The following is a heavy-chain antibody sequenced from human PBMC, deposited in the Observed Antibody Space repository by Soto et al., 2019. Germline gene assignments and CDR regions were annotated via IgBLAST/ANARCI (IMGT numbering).Heavy chain of an antibody. J-gene: IGHJ4*02. V-gene: IGHV3-20*04. CDR2: INWNGGST. D-gene: IGHD3-9*01. Sequence: GSLRLSCAASGFTFDDYGMSWVRQAPGKGLEWVSGINWNGGSTGYADSVKGRFTISRDNAKNSLYLQMNSLRAEDTALYYCAREGQLRYFDWSPYYFDYWGQGTLVTVSS. CDR3: AREGQLRYFDWSPYYFDY. CDR1: GFTFDDYG.